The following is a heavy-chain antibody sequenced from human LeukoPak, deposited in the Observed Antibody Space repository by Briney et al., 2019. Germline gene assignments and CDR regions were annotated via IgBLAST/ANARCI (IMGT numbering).Heavy chain of an antibody. J-gene: IGHJ5*02. V-gene: IGHV4-39*01. CDR2: IYYSGST. CDR1: GGSISSSSYY. Sequence: SETLSLTCTVSGGSISSSSYYWGWIRQPPGKGLEWIGSIYYSGSTYYNPSLKSRVTISVDTSKNQFSLKLSSVTAADTAVYYCARHGEGCCSSTSCQGDWFDPWDQGTLVTVSS. D-gene: IGHD2-2*01. CDR3: ARHGEGCCSSTSCQGDWFDP.